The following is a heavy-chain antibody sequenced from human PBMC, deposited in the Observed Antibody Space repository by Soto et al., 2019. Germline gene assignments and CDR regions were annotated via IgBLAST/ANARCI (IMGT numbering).Heavy chain of an antibody. CDR3: AKDRRAGGNYGFDSDF. CDR1: GFTFSSYG. J-gene: IGHJ4*02. D-gene: IGHD1-7*01. CDR2: SSATGADT. Sequence: EVQLLESGGGLVQPGGSLRLSCAASGFTFSSYGMTWVRQAPGKGLEWVSFSSATGADTYYADSVKGRFTISRDNSKNTLYLQMTSLRADDTAVYYCAKDRRAGGNYGFDSDFWGQGALVIVSS. V-gene: IGHV3-23*01.